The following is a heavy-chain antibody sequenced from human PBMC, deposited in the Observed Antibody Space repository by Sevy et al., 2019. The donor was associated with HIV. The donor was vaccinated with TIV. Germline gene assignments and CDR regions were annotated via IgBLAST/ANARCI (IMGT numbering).Heavy chain of an antibody. Sequence: SETLSLSCTVSGGSISSSSYYWGWIRQPPGKGLEWIGSIYYSGRTYYNPSLKSRVTISVDTSKNQFSLKLSSVTAADTAVYYCARHGGYSGYDQSYNWFDPWGQGTLVIVSS. D-gene: IGHD5-12*01. J-gene: IGHJ5*02. CDR3: ARHGGYSGYDQSYNWFDP. CDR2: IYYSGRT. CDR1: GGSISSSSYY. V-gene: IGHV4-39*01.